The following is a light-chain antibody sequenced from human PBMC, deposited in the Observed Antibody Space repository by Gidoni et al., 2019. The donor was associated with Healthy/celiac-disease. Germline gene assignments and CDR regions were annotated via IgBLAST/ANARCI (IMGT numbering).Light chain of an antibody. J-gene: IGKJ3*01. Sequence: AIQLTQSPSSLSASVGDRVTITCRASQGIRSAVAWYQQKPGKAPKLLIYDGSSLESGVPSRFRGSGSGTDFSLTLSSLQPEDFATYYCQQFNSYPFTFGPGTKVEIK. CDR1: QGIRSA. CDR2: DGS. CDR3: QQFNSYPFT. V-gene: IGKV1-13*02.